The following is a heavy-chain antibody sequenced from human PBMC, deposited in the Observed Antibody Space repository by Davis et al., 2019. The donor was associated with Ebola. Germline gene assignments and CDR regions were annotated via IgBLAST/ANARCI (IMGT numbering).Heavy chain of an antibody. CDR1: GGSISSSSYY. CDR3: AMGTRLRFSTFDRGYYFDY. CDR2: IYYSGST. V-gene: IGHV4-39*01. Sequence: SETLSLTCTVSGGSISSSSYYWGWIRQPPGKGLEWIGSIYYSGSTYYNPSLKSRVTISVDTSKNQFSLKLSSVTAADTAVFYCAMGTRLRFSTFDRGYYFDYWGQGTLVTVSS. D-gene: IGHD5-12*01. J-gene: IGHJ4*02.